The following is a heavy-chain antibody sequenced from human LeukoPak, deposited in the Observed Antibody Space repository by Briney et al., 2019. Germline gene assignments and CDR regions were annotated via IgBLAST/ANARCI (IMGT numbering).Heavy chain of an antibody. Sequence: GASVKVPCKASGGTFSSYAISWVRQAPGQGLEWMGRIIPIFGTANYAQKFQGRVTITTDESTSTAYMELSSLRSEDTAVYYCARVKLRGGIWYQLLFVDYWGQGTLVTVSS. CDR3: ARVKLRGGIWYQLLFVDY. J-gene: IGHJ4*02. D-gene: IGHD2-2*01. CDR2: IIPIFGTA. CDR1: GGTFSSYA. V-gene: IGHV1-69*05.